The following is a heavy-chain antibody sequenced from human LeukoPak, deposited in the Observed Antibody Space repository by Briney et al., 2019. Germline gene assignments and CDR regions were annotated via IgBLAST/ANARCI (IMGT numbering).Heavy chain of an antibody. J-gene: IGHJ4*02. CDR2: ISGSAGST. D-gene: IGHD4-17*01. CDR1: GFTFSSYA. CDR3: AKGLRYSDY. V-gene: IGHV3-23*01. Sequence: GGSLRLSCAASGFTFSSYAMTWVRQAPGKGLEWVSTISGSAGSTYYADSVKGRFTISGDNSKNTLYPQMNSLRAEDTAVYYCAKGLRYSDYWGQGTLVTVSS.